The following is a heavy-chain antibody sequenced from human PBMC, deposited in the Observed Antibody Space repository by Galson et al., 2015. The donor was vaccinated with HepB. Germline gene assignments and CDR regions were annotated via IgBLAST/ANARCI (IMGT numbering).Heavy chain of an antibody. J-gene: IGHJ6*02. CDR1: GFTFSSSG. CDR3: AKVPDYCSSTSCYRVYYYGMDV. D-gene: IGHD2-2*01. CDR2: ISYDGSNK. V-gene: IGHV3-30*18. Sequence: CAASGFTFSSSGMHWVRQAPGKGLEWVAVISYDGSNKYYADSVKGRFTISRDNSKNTLYLQMNSLRAEDTAVYYCAKVPDYCSSTSCYRVYYYGMDVWGQGTTVTVSS.